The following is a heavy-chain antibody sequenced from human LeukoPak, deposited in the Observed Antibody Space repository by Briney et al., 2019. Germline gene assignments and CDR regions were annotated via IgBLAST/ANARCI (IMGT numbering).Heavy chain of an antibody. CDR1: GFTFDDYG. Sequence: PGGSLRLSCSSSGFTFDDYGMSWVRQGPGKGLEWVSSINWNGGNTVYADSVKGRFTISRDNARNSLYLQMSSLRVEDTAVYYCTRDIVYLQLEYRGQGALVTVSS. CDR2: INWNGGNT. CDR3: TRDIVYLQLEY. J-gene: IGHJ4*02. V-gene: IGHV3-20*04. D-gene: IGHD2-15*01.